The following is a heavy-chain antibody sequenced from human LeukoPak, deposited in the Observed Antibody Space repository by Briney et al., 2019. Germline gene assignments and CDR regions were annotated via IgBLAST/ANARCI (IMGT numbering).Heavy chain of an antibody. Sequence: SETLSLTCAVYGGSFSGYYWSWIRQPPGKGLEWIGEINHSGSTNYNPSLKSRVTISVDTSKNQFSLKLSSVTAADTAVYYCARDGTHCSGGSCFDYWGQGTLVTVSS. CDR3: ARDGTHCSGGSCFDY. D-gene: IGHD2-15*01. CDR1: GGSFSGYY. CDR2: INHSGST. J-gene: IGHJ4*02. V-gene: IGHV4-34*01.